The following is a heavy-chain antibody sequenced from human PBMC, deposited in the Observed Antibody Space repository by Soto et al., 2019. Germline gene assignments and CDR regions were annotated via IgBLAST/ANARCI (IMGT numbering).Heavy chain of an antibody. D-gene: IGHD3-16*01. CDR3: ARDTLRLLDF. Sequence: PSQTLSLTCVISGDSVSTNSGAWNWIRQSPSRGLEWLGRTYYRSDWYTDYAISVQSRITINPDTSKNQVSLLLSSVTPEDSAVYYCARDTLRLLDFWGQGSLVTVSS. J-gene: IGHJ4*02. V-gene: IGHV6-1*01. CDR2: TYYRSDWYT. CDR1: GDSVSTNSGA.